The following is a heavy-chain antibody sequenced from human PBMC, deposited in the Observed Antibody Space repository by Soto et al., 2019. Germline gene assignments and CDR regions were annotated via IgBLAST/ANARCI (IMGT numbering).Heavy chain of an antibody. J-gene: IGHJ4*02. D-gene: IGHD3-22*01. CDR3: ARIQRITMVVGIPDY. V-gene: IGHV4-39*01. CDR1: DDSISSSSYY. CDR2: IYYSGST. Sequence: SETLSLTCTVSDDSISSSSYYWGWIRQPPGKGLEWIGSIYYSGSTYYNPSLKSRVTISVYTSKNQFSLKLSSVTAVDTGVYYCARIQRITMVVGIPDYWGQGTLVTSPQ.